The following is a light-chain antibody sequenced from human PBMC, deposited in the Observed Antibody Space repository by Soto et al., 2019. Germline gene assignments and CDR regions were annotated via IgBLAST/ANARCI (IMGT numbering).Light chain of an antibody. V-gene: IGLV2-14*01. CDR2: DVS. J-gene: IGLJ1*01. CDR3: SSYSSSSTLLYV. CDR1: SSDVGGYNY. Sequence: QSALTQPASVSGSPGQSITISCTGTSSDVGGYNYVSWYQQHPGKAPKHMIYDVSNRPSGVSNRFSGSKSGNTASLTISGLQAEDEADYYCSSYSSSSTLLYVFGTRTKLTVL.